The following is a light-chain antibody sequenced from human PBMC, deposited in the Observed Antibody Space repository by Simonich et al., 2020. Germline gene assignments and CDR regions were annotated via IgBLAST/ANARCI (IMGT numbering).Light chain of an antibody. V-gene: IGKV1-39*01. J-gene: IGKJ4*01. CDR2: AAS. Sequence: DIQMTQSPSSLSASVGDRVTINFRARQSISSYLNWYQHKTGKAPKLLIYAASSLQSGVPSRFSGSGSGTDFTLTISSLQAEDVAVYYCQQYYSTPLTFGGGTKVEIK. CDR1: QSISSY. CDR3: QQYYSTPLT.